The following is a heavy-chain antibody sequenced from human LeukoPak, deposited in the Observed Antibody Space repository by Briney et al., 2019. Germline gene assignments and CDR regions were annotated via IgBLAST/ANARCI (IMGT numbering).Heavy chain of an antibody. Sequence: PGRSLRLSCAASGFTFDDYAMHWVRQAPGKGLEWVSAISGSGGSTYYADSVKGRFTISRDNSKNTLYLQMNSLRAEDTAVYYCARPSGIAAAGAFGYWGQGTLVTVSS. CDR1: GFTFDDYA. D-gene: IGHD6-13*01. CDR3: ARPSGIAAAGAFGY. V-gene: IGHV3-23*01. CDR2: ISGSGGST. J-gene: IGHJ4*02.